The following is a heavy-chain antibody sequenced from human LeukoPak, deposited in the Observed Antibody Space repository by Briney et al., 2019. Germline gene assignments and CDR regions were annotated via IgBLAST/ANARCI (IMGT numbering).Heavy chain of an antibody. CDR2: ISNNGVGT. Sequence: GGSLRLSCAASGFTFSTYDMFWLRQAPGKGLEYVSAISNNGVGTYYANSVKGRFTISRDNSKNTLYLQVGSLRAEDMAVYYCARAPGSSGSPDYWGQGTLVSVSS. V-gene: IGHV3-64*01. CDR3: ARAPGSSGSPDY. J-gene: IGHJ4*02. D-gene: IGHD3-22*01. CDR1: GFTFSTYD.